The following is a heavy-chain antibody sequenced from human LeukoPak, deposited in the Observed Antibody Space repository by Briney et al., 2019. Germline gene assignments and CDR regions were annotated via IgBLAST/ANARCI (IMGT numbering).Heavy chain of an antibody. V-gene: IGHV3-74*01. CDR3: TGGFGHNWSPFEN. J-gene: IGHJ4*02. D-gene: IGHD1-1*01. Sequence: PGGSLTLSCAVSGLTFRNYWMHWVRPAPGKGLVWVSRINGDGSDISYADSVKGRFTISRDNAKNTLSLQMNSLTDDDTALYYCTGGFGHNWSPFENWGQETLVTVSS. CDR2: INGDGSDI. CDR1: GLTFRNYW.